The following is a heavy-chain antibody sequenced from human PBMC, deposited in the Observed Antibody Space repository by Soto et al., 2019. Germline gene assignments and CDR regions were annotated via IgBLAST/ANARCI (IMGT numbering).Heavy chain of an antibody. V-gene: IGHV3-30-3*01. CDR1: GFTFSSYA. CDR2: ISYDGSNK. J-gene: IGHJ4*02. CDR3: ARAYLAGYSSSWYIEYYFDY. Sequence: QVQVVESGGGVVQPGRSLRLSCAASGFTFSSYAMHWVRQAPGKGLEWVAVISYDGSNKYYADSVKGRFTISRDNSKNTLYLQMNSLRAEDTAVYYCARAYLAGYSSSWYIEYYFDYWGQGTLVTVSS. D-gene: IGHD6-13*01.